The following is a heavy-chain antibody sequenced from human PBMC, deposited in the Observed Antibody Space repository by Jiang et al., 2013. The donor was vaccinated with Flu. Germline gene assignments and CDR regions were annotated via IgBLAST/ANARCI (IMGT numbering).Heavy chain of an antibody. CDR1: GFSLNTPGMR. CDR3: TRMGVGAIGYWGVDV. J-gene: IGHJ6*02. D-gene: IGHD1-26*01. Sequence: PTQTLTLTCTFSGFSLNTPGMRVSWIRQPPGKAPEWLARIDWDDDEFYSPFLRPRLSISKGTSKNQVVLTMTNMEPADTATYYCTRMGVGAIGYWGVDVWGQGTTVTVS. CDR2: IDWDDDE. V-gene: IGHV2-70*04.